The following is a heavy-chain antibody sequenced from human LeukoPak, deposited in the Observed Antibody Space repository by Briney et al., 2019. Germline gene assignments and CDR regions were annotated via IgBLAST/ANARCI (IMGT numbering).Heavy chain of an antibody. CDR2: IYYSGRT. V-gene: IGHV4-39*01. Sequence: SETLSLTCTVSGGSISSSSYYWGWIRQPPGQGLEWIGSIYYSGRTYYNPSLKSRVTISVDTSKNQFSLKLSSVAAADTAVYYCARARGGSGWYRPFDYWGQGTLVTVSS. CDR1: GGSISSSSYY. CDR3: ARARGGSGWYRPFDY. J-gene: IGHJ4*02. D-gene: IGHD6-19*01.